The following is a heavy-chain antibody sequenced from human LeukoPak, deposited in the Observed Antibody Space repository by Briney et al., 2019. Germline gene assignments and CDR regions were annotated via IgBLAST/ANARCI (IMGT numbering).Heavy chain of an antibody. CDR2: ISGSGGST. CDR3: AKAETYYYDSSGPKDY. Sequence: PGGSLRLSCAASGFTFSSYAMSWVRQAPGKGLEWVSAISGSGGSTYYADSVKGRFTISRGNSKNTLYLQMNSLRAEDTAVYYCAKAETYYYDSSGPKDYWGQGTLVTVSS. J-gene: IGHJ4*02. V-gene: IGHV3-23*01. CDR1: GFTFSSYA. D-gene: IGHD3-22*01.